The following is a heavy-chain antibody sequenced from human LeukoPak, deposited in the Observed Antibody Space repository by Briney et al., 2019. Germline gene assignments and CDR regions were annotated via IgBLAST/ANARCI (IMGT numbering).Heavy chain of an antibody. CDR3: ARRSLPYYYGSGRNRYNWFDP. V-gene: IGHV4-34*01. D-gene: IGHD3-10*01. Sequence: SETLSLTCAVYGGSFSGYYWSWIRQPPGKGPEWIGEINHSGSTNYNPSLKSRVTISVDTSKNQFSLKLSSVTAADTAVYYCARRSLPYYYGSGRNRYNWFDPWGQGTLVTVSS. CDR1: GGSFSGYY. CDR2: INHSGST. J-gene: IGHJ5*02.